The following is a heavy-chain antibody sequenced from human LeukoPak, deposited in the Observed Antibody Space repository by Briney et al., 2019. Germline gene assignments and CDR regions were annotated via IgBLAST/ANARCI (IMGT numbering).Heavy chain of an antibody. CDR3: ARDGPYGSGSYRGNYYYMDV. D-gene: IGHD3-10*01. CDR1: GGSFSGYY. Sequence: PSETLSLTCAVYGGSFSGYYWSWIRQPPGKGLEWIGEINHSGSTNYNPSLKSRVTISVDTSKNQFSLKLSSVTAADTAVYYCARDGPYGSGSYRGNYYYMDVWGKGTTVTVSS. V-gene: IGHV4-34*01. CDR2: INHSGST. J-gene: IGHJ6*03.